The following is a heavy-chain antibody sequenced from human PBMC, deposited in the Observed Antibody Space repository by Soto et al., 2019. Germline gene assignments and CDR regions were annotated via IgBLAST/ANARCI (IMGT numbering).Heavy chain of an antibody. CDR3: AAEIARGSGYYYVLDY. J-gene: IGHJ4*02. CDR2: IVVGSGNT. D-gene: IGHD3-22*01. V-gene: IGHV1-58*01. CDR1: GFTFTSSA. Sequence: ASVKVSCKASGFTFTSSAVQWVRQARGQRLEWIGWIVVGSGNTHYAQKFQERVTITRDMSTSTAYMELSSLRFEDTAVYYCAAEIARGSGYYYVLDYWGQGTLVTVSS.